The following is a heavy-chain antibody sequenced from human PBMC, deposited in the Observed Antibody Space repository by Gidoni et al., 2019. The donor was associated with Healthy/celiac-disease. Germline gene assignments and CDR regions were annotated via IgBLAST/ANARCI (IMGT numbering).Heavy chain of an antibody. CDR3: AREVTTSGTGFDP. J-gene: IGHJ5*02. Sequence: QLQLQESCSGLVKPSQTLSLTCAVSGGSISSGGYSWSWIRQPPGKGLEWIGYIYHSGGTYYNPSLKSRVTISVDRSKNQFSLKLSSVTAADTAVYYCAREVTTSGTGFDPWGQGTLVTVSS. CDR2: IYHSGGT. V-gene: IGHV4-30-2*01. D-gene: IGHD4-4*01. CDR1: GGSISSGGYS.